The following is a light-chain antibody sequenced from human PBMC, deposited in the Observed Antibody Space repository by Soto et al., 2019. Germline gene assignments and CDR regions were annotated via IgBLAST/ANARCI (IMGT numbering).Light chain of an antibody. CDR3: AAWDDSLSGPSYG. CDR2: RNN. CDR1: SSNIGSNY. V-gene: IGLV1-47*01. Sequence: QSAPTQPPAPSATPRQRVTISCSGSSSNIGSNYVYWYQQLPGADPKPLSYRNNQRRSGVPDRFSGSKSGTSASLASSGLRSEDEADYYCAAWDDSLSGPSYGFGSGTKVTVL. J-gene: IGLJ1*01.